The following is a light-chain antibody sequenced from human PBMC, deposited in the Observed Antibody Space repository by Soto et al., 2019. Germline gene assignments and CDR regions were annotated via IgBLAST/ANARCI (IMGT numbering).Light chain of an antibody. Sequence: EIVLTQSPATLSVSPGGGATLSCRASQSVSSHLAWYQQKPGQGPRLLIYDASTRATGIPARFSGSGSGTEFTLTISSLQSEDFGVYYCQHYDVWPLTFGQGTRLEIK. CDR1: QSVSSH. V-gene: IGKV3-15*01. J-gene: IGKJ5*01. CDR3: QHYDVWPLT. CDR2: DAS.